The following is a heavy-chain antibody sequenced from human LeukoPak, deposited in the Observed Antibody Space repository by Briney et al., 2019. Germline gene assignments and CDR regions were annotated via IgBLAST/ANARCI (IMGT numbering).Heavy chain of an antibody. CDR1: GYTFTGYY. V-gene: IGHV1-2*02. Sequence: ASAKVSCTASGYTFTGYYMHWVRQAPGQGREWMGWINPNSGNTNYAQKFQGRVTMTRDTSISTAYMELSRLRSDDTAVYYCARPNSVGPTVYFDYWGQGTLVTVSS. J-gene: IGHJ4*02. D-gene: IGHD1-26*01. CDR3: ARPNSVGPTVYFDY. CDR2: INPNSGNT.